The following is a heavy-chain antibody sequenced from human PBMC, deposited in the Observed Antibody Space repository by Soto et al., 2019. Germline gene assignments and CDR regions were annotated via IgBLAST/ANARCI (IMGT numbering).Heavy chain of an antibody. CDR1: GYTFTSYG. CDR3: ARVRAAPGSYYFDY. Sequence: QVQLVQSGAEVKKRGASVKVSCKASGYTFTSYGWVRQATGQGLEWMGWISGSNGNTNYAQKLQGRVTMTTDTSTSTAYMELRSLRSDDTAVYYCARVRAAPGSYYFDYWGQGTLVTVSS. D-gene: IGHD6-13*01. V-gene: IGHV1-18*04. J-gene: IGHJ4*02. CDR2: ISGSNGNT.